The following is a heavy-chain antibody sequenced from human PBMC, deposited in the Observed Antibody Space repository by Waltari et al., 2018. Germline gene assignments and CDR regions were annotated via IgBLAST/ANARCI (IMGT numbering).Heavy chain of an antibody. Sequence: QVQLVQSGAEVTKPGASVTVSCKASGYTFTGYYMTWVRKAPGQGLERMGRINPNSGGTNYAQKFQGRVTMTRDTSISTAYMELSRLRSDDTAVYYCARDRGAYDFWNENDYWGQGTLVTVSS. V-gene: IGHV1-2*06. D-gene: IGHD3-3*01. CDR2: INPNSGGT. J-gene: IGHJ4*02. CDR1: GYTFTGYY. CDR3: ARDRGAYDFWNENDY.